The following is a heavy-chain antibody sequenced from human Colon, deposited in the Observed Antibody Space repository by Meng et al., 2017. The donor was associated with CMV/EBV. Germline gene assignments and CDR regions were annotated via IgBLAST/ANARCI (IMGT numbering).Heavy chain of an antibody. J-gene: IGHJ6*02. CDR1: GYTFTSYG. Sequence: SVKVSCKASGYTFTSYGISWVRQAPGQGLEWMGRIIPILGIANYAQKFQGRVTITADKSTSTAYMELSSLRSEDTAVYYCAISGWELLSYYYYGMDVWGQGTTVTVSS. CDR3: AISGWELLSYYYYGMDV. CDR2: IIPILGIA. V-gene: IGHV1-69*04. D-gene: IGHD1-26*01.